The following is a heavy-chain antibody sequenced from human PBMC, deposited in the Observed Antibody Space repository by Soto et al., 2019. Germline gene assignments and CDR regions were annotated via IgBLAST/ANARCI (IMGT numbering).Heavy chain of an antibody. V-gene: IGHV4-59*01. J-gene: IGHJ6*02. CDR3: ARTQRTNSRPYGMDV. CDR2: IYYSGST. CDR1: GGSISSYY. D-gene: IGHD2-21*01. Sequence: SETLSLTCTVSGGSISSYYWSWIRQPPGKGLEWIGYIYYSGSTNYNPSLKSRVTISVDTSKNQFSLKLSSVTAADTAVYYCARTQRTNSRPYGMDVWGQGTTVTVSS.